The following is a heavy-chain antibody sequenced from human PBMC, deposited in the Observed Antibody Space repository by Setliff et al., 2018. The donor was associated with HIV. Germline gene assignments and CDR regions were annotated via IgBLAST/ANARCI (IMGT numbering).Heavy chain of an antibody. CDR2: IYHSGDT. Sequence: PSETLSLTCTVSGGSISTYFWDWIRQAPGKGLEWIGSIYHSGDTYYNPSLKSRVSISVDTSKRQFSLKLTSVTAGDSALYYCARRRGQKATGWYYFDFWGQGALVTVSS. D-gene: IGHD6-19*01. CDR3: ARRRGQKATGWYYFDF. V-gene: IGHV4-39*01. J-gene: IGHJ4*02. CDR1: GGSISTYF.